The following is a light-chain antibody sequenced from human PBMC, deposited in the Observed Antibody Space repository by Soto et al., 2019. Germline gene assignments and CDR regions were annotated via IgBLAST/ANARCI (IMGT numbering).Light chain of an antibody. CDR1: SSDVGGYNY. CDR2: DVS. V-gene: IGLV2-14*01. CDR3: SSYTSSSIYV. J-gene: IGLJ1*01. Sequence: QSALAQPASRSGSPGQSITISCTGTSSDVGGYNYVSWYQQHPGKAPKLMIYDVSNRPSGVSNRFSGSKSGNTASLTISGLQAEDEADYYCSSYTSSSIYVFGTGTKVTVL.